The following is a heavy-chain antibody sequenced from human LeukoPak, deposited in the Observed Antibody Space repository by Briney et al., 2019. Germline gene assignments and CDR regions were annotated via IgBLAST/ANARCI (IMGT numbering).Heavy chain of an antibody. CDR1: GFTFSSYG. J-gene: IGHJ4*02. CDR2: ISYDGSNK. D-gene: IGHD6-13*01. Sequence: GGSLRLSCAASGFTFSSYGMHWVRQAPGKGLEWVAVISYDGSNKYYADSVKGRFTISRDNSKNTLYLQMNSLRAEDTAVYYCAKDRLTVMYSSSWVFDYWGRGTLVTVSS. V-gene: IGHV3-30*18. CDR3: AKDRLTVMYSSSWVFDY.